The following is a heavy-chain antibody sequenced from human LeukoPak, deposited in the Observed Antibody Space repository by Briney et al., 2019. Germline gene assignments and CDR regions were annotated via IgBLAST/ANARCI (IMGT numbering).Heavy chain of an antibody. J-gene: IGHJ4*02. D-gene: IGHD6-19*01. Sequence: PGGSLRLSCAASGFTFSSYSMSWVRQAPGKGLEWVSSISSSGGVTYYADSVKGRFTISRDNSKNTLYLQMNSLRAEDTAVYYCAKEDSSGEEGIGVVDYWGQGTLVTVSS. CDR1: GFTFSSYS. CDR2: ISSSGGVT. V-gene: IGHV3-23*01. CDR3: AKEDSSGEEGIGVVDY.